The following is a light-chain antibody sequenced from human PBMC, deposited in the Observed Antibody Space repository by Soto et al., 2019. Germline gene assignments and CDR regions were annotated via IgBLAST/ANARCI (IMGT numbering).Light chain of an antibody. CDR2: DAS. V-gene: IGKV3-11*01. Sequence: EIVLTQSPATLSLSPGERATLSCRASQSVRSYLAWYQQKPGQAPRLLIYDASNRATGIPARFSGSGSGTDFPLTISSLEPEDFAVYYCQQRSNWPPVFGGGTKVEIK. CDR1: QSVRSY. J-gene: IGKJ4*01. CDR3: QQRSNWPPV.